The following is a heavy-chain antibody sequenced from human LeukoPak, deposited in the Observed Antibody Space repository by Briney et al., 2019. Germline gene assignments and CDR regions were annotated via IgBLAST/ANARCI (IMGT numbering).Heavy chain of an antibody. CDR3: ARVSSGSYFGYYYYYMDV. CDR1: GFTFSNYW. J-gene: IGHJ6*03. CDR2: INSDGGST. Sequence: GGSLRLSCAASGFTFSNYWMHWVRQAPGKGLVWVSRINSDGGSTSYADSVKGRFTISRDNAKNTLYPQMNSLRAEDTAVYYCARVSSGSYFGYYYYYMDVWGKGTTVTVSS. D-gene: IGHD1-26*01. V-gene: IGHV3-74*01.